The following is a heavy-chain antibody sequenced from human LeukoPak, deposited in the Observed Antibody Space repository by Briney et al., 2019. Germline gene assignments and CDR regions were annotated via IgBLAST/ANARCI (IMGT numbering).Heavy chain of an antibody. CDR1: GFTFRIYG. D-gene: IGHD5-24*01. CDR2: ISHTSDSI. CDR3: ARATRNGYDY. J-gene: IGHJ4*02. V-gene: IGHV3-48*01. Sequence: GGSLRLSCVASGFTFRIYGMNWVRQAPGKGPEWVSYISHTSDSILYADSVEGRFTMSRDNAKKSLYLQMNSLRAEDSAVYYCARATRNGYDYRGQGTLVTVSS.